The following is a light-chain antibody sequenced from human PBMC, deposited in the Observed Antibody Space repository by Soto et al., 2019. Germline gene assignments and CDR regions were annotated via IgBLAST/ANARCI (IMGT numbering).Light chain of an antibody. Sequence: QSALTQPASVSGSPGQSITISCPGTSSAVGGYQYVSWYQQYPGKAPKLVIYEVSNRPSGVSIRFSGSKSGDTASLTISGLQAEDEADYYCCSYTLRSTLVFGGGTKLTVL. CDR3: CSYTLRSTLV. CDR1: SSAVGGYQY. J-gene: IGLJ2*01. V-gene: IGLV2-14*01. CDR2: EVS.